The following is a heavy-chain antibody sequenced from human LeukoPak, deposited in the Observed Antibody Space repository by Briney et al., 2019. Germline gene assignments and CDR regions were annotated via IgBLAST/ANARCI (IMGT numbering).Heavy chain of an antibody. V-gene: IGHV4-59*08. CDR2: IYYSGST. J-gene: IGHJ4*02. D-gene: IGHD3-22*01. Sequence: SETLSLTCTVSGGSISSYYWSWIRQPPGKGLEWIGYIYYSGSTNYNPSLKSRVTISVDTSKNQFSLKLSSVTAADTAVYYCARQVDDSSGYTVFYFDYWGQGTLVTVSS. CDR1: GGSISSYY. CDR3: ARQVDDSSGYTVFYFDY.